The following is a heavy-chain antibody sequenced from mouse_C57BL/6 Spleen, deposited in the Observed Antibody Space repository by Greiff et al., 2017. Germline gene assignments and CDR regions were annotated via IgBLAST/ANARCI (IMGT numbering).Heavy chain of an antibody. Sequence: EVQLVESGGGLVQPKGSLKLSCAASGFSFNTYAMNWVRQAPGKGLEWVARIRSKSNNYATYYADSVKDRFTISRDDSESMLYLQMNNLKTEDTARYYCVWGNYVRYYAMDYWGQGTSVTVSS. CDR3: VWGNYVRYYAMDY. CDR1: GFSFNTYA. J-gene: IGHJ4*01. CDR2: IRSKSNNYAT. V-gene: IGHV10-1*01. D-gene: IGHD2-1*01.